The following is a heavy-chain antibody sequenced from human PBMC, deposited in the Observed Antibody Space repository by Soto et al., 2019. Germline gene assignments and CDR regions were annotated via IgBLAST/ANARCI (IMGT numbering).Heavy chain of an antibody. Sequence: TSETLSLTCSVPGGTISGCYWTWIRQPAGKGLEWIGRIYSSGNTKYNPSLQSRVTMSLDTSNNQFSLRLTSVTAADTAVYYCARGQRFSDWFDPWGQGTLVTVSS. CDR1: GGTISGCY. CDR3: ARGQRFSDWFDP. V-gene: IGHV4-4*07. J-gene: IGHJ5*02. CDR2: IYSSGNT. D-gene: IGHD3-3*01.